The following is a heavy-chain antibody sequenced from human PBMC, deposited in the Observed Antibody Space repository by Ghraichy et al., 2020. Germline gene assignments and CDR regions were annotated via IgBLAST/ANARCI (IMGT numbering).Heavy chain of an antibody. CDR1: GFTFSSYW. CDR2: IKQDGSEK. CDR3: ARESITMVRGVMWYYYGMDV. J-gene: IGHJ6*02. D-gene: IGHD3-10*01. V-gene: IGHV3-7*01. Sequence: GGSLRLSCAASGFTFSSYWMSWVRQAPGKGLEWVANIKQDGSEKYYVDSVKGRFTISGDNAKNSLYLQMNSLRAEDTAVYYCARESITMVRGVMWYYYGMDVWGQGTTVTVSS.